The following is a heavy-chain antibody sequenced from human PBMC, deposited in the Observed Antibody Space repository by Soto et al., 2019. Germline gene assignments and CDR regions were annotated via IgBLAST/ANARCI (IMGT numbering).Heavy chain of an antibody. D-gene: IGHD3-16*02. J-gene: IGHJ5*02. CDR3: ARGFRGGVIVKDDRWFDP. CDR2: MNPNSGNT. V-gene: IGHV1-8*01. Sequence: QVQLVQSGAEVKKPGASVKVSCKASGYTFTSYDINWVRQATGQGLEWMGWMNPNSGNTGYAQKFQGRVTMTRNTSISTAYMGLGSLRSGDTAVYYCARGFRGGVIVKDDRWFDPWGQGSLVTVSS. CDR1: GYTFTSYD.